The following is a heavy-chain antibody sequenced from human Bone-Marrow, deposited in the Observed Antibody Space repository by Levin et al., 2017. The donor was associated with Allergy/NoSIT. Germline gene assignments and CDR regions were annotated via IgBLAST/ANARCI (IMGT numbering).Heavy chain of an antibody. CDR2: IYPGDSDT. CDR1: GYSFTSYW. D-gene: IGHD3-10*01. V-gene: IGHV5-51*01. CDR3: AGHLFYGSGAEANYFDY. Sequence: LGESLKISCKGSGYSFTSYWIGWVRQMPGKGLEWMGIIYPGDSDTRYSPSFQGQVTIPADKSISTAYLQWSSLKASDTAMYYCAGHLFYGSGAEANYFDYWGQGTLVTVSS. J-gene: IGHJ4*02.